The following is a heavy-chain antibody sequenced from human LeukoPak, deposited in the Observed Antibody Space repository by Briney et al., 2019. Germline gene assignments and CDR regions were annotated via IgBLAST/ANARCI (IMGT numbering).Heavy chain of an antibody. J-gene: IGHJ6*02. CDR3: ARGSNYYYGSGAAYGMDV. CDR2: INPSGGSA. D-gene: IGHD3-10*01. Sequence: GASVKVSCKASGYTFTRDYIHWVRQVFGQGLEWMGIINPSGGSATYAQKFQGRVTMTREMSTSTVYMELSSVKSEDTAVYYCARGSNYYYGSGAAYGMDVWGQGTTVTVSS. CDR1: GYTFTRDY. V-gene: IGHV1-46*01.